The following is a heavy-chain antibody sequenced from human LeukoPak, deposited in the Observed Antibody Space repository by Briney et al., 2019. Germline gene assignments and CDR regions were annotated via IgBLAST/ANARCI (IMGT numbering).Heavy chain of an antibody. CDR2: INHSGST. CDR1: GGSISSSNYY. D-gene: IGHD3-10*01. CDR3: ARAPYYYGSGSYSY. J-gene: IGHJ4*02. Sequence: SETLSLTCIVSGGSISSSNYYWGWIRQSPGKGLEWIGEINHSGSTNYNPSLKSRVTISVDTSKNQFSLKLSSVTAADTAVYYCARAPYYYGSGSYSYWGQGTLVTVSS. V-gene: IGHV4-39*07.